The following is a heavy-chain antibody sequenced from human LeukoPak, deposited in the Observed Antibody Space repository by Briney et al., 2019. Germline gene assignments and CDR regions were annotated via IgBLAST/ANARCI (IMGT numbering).Heavy chain of an antibody. CDR3: ARGQGGNYYLNYFDY. D-gene: IGHD1-26*01. J-gene: IGHJ4*02. Sequence: SETLSLTCTVTGGSFSTYYWSWIRQPPGKGLEWIGHFYYSGSTNYNPSLRSRVTISVDTSRNQFSLRLASVTAADTAVYYCARGQGGNYYLNYFDYWGQGALVTVSS. CDR1: GGSFSTYY. V-gene: IGHV4-59*12. CDR2: FYYSGST.